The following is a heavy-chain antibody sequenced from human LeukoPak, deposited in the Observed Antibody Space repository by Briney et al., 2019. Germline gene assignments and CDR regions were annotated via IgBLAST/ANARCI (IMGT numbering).Heavy chain of an antibody. D-gene: IGHD3-16*01. CDR1: GFTFSDYY. Sequence: PGGSLRLSCAASGFTFSDYYMSWIRQAPGKGLEWVSYISSSGSTIYYADSVKGRFTISTDNAKNSLYLQMNSLRAEDTAVYYCARDLMMGVGYYYYYGMDVWGQGTTVTVSS. V-gene: IGHV3-11*01. CDR2: ISSSGSTI. J-gene: IGHJ6*02. CDR3: ARDLMMGVGYYYYYGMDV.